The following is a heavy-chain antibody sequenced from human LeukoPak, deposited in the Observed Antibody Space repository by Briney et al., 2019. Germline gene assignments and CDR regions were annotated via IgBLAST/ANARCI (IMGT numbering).Heavy chain of an antibody. D-gene: IGHD6-13*01. Sequence: SETLSLTCTVSGGSISSGGYYLSWIRQHPGKGLEWIGYIYYSGSNCYNPSLKSRVTISVDTSKNQFSLKLSSVTAADTAVYYCARRSGYFAYWGQGTLVTVSS. CDR2: IYYSGSN. J-gene: IGHJ4*02. V-gene: IGHV4-31*03. CDR1: GGSISSGGYY. CDR3: ARRSGYFAY.